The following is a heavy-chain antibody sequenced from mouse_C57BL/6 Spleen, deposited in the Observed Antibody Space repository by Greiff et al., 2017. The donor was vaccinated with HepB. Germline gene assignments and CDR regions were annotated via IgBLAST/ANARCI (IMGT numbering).Heavy chain of an antibody. CDR1: GYTFTSYW. V-gene: IGHV1-74*01. J-gene: IGHJ4*01. D-gene: IGHD1-1*01. CDR2: IHPSDSDT. Sequence: QVQLQQPGAELVKPGASVKVSCKASGYTFTSYWMHWVKQRPGQGLEWIGRIHPSDSDTNYNQKFKGKATLTVDKSSSTAYMQLSSLTSEDSAVYYCAIHYYGSSYSYYAMDYWGQGTSVTVSS. CDR3: AIHYYGSSYSYYAMDY.